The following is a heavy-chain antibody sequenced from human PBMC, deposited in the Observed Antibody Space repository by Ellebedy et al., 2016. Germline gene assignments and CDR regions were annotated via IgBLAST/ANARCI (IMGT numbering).Heavy chain of an antibody. V-gene: IGHV1-24*01. D-gene: IGHD6-13*01. Sequence: ASVKVSCKVSGYSLTELSMHWVRQAPGKGLEWMGGFDPEDSETIYAQKFQGRVTMTEDTSTDTAYMELSSLRSEDTAVYYCATDLWGIAATGTMYWGQGTLVTVSS. J-gene: IGHJ4*02. CDR2: FDPEDSET. CDR1: GYSLTELS. CDR3: ATDLWGIAATGTMY.